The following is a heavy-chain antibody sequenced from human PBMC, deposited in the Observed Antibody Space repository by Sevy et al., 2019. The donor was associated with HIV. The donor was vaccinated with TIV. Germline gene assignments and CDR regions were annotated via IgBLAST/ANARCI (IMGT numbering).Heavy chain of an antibody. D-gene: IGHD3-3*02. Sequence: GGSLRLSCVASEFIFSSHAVSWVRQAPGKGLEWVSAISGDGENTHYADSVRGRFTISRDNFKNKLYLQMNSLGAEDTALYYCARDGRGISAFDIWGPGTMVTVSS. CDR1: EFIFSSHA. V-gene: IGHV3-23*01. CDR2: ISGDGENT. J-gene: IGHJ3*02. CDR3: ARDGRGISAFDI.